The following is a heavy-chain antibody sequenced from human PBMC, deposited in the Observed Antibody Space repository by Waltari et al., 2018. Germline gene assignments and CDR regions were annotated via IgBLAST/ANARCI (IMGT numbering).Heavy chain of an antibody. D-gene: IGHD4-17*01. V-gene: IGHV4-34*01. CDR2: INHSGST. CDR3: ARAVTRGDYFDY. Sequence: QVQLQQWGAGLLKPSETLSLTCAVYGGSFSGYYWSWIRQPPGKGREWIGEINHSGSTNYNPSLKSRVTISVDTSKNQFSLKLSSVTAADTAVYYCARAVTRGDYFDYWGQGTLVTVSS. CDR1: GGSFSGYY. J-gene: IGHJ4*02.